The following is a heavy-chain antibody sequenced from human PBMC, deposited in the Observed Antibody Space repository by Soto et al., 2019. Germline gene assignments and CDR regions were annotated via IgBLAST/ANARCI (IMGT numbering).Heavy chain of an antibody. V-gene: IGHV1-69*02. J-gene: IGHJ4*02. CDR3: ARYIGYSYGQPFDY. Sequence: QVQLVQSGAEVKKPGSSVKVSCKASGGTFSSYTISWVRQAPGQGLEWMGRIIPILGIANYAQKFQGRVTXXAXKXXSTAYMELSSLRSEDTAVYYCARYIGYSYGQPFDYWGQGTLVTVSS. CDR1: GGTFSSYT. D-gene: IGHD5-18*01. CDR2: IIPILGIA.